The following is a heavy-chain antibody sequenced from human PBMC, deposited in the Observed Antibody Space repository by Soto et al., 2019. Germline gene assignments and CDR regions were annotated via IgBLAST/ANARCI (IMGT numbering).Heavy chain of an antibody. CDR1: GYTLTELS. CDR2: FDPEDGET. CDR3: ARQLSHICDF. Sequence: ASVKVSCKVSGYTLTELSMHWVRQAPGKGLEWMGGFDPEDGETIYAQKFQGRVTMTEDTSTDTAYLQWYSLKASDSGMYYCARQLSHICDFWGQGTLVTVSS. D-gene: IGHD1-1*01. V-gene: IGHV1-24*01. J-gene: IGHJ4*02.